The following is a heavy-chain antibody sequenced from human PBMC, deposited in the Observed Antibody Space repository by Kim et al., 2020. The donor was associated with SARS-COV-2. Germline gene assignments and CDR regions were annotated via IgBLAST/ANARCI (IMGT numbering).Heavy chain of an antibody. CDR3: ARESIVVVIAREGWFDP. CDR2: IYYSGST. J-gene: IGHJ5*02. D-gene: IGHD2-21*01. V-gene: IGHV4-39*07. Sequence: SETLSLTCTVSGGSISSSSYYWGWIRQPPGKGLEWIGSIYYSGSTYYNPSLKSRVTISVDTSKNQFSLKLSSVTAADTAVYYCARESIVVVIAREGWFDP. CDR1: GGSISSSSYY.